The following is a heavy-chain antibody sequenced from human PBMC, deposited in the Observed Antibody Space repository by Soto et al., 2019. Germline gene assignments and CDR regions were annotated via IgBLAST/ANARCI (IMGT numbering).Heavy chain of an antibody. D-gene: IGHD2-2*01. CDR2: IDTIDSYT. Sequence: GESLKISCQGSGYNFAGYWISWVRQMPGKGLEWMGRIDTIDSYTNYSPSFQGHVTISADKSISTAYLQWSSLKASDTAMSYCARRYCSSASRPRNYLGMDVWGEGTTVTVSS. V-gene: IGHV5-10-1*01. J-gene: IGHJ6*04. CDR1: GYNFAGYW. CDR3: ARRYCSSASRPRNYLGMDV.